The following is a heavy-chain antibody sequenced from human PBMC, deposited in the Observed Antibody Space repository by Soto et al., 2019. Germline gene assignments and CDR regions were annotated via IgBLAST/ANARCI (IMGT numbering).Heavy chain of an antibody. CDR3: ARMATFGSLNWFDP. CDR2: MNPGSGDT. V-gene: IGHV1-8*01. Sequence: GASVNVSCKSSGYSFTNNYVSWVRQATGQGLEWMGWMNPGSGDTGYAQKFQGRVTMTRDISIATAYMELSSLRSDDTAIYYCARMATFGSLNWFDPWGQGTQVTVSS. CDR1: GYSFTNNY. D-gene: IGHD3-16*01. J-gene: IGHJ5*02.